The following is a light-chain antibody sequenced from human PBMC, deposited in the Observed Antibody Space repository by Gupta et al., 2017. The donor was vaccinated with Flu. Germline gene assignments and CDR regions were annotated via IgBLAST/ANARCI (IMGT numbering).Light chain of an antibody. CDR1: SSNIGAGYD. Sequence: QSVLTQPPPVSAAPGHRVTISCTGSSSNIGAGYDVSWYQQLSGTAPKVLIYGNRTRPSGVPDRFSGSKSGTSASLASTGLQAEDEADYYCQSYDSSLSGWVFGGGTKLTVL. V-gene: IGLV1-40*01. CDR3: QSYDSSLSGWV. CDR2: GNR. J-gene: IGLJ3*02.